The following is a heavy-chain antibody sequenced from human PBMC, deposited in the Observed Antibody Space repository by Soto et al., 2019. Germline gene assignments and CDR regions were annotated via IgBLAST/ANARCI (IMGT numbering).Heavy chain of an antibody. CDR1: GGSISSYY. D-gene: IGHD6-13*01. CDR2: IYYSGST. Sequence: QVQLQESGPGLVKPSETLSLTCTVSGGSISSYYWSWIRQPPGKGLEWIGYIYYSGSTNYNPSLKSRVTISVDTSKNQFSLKLSSVTAADTAVYYCARVIKSVSSSWYDYYYYMDVWGKGTTVTVSS. J-gene: IGHJ6*03. CDR3: ARVIKSVSSSWYDYYYYMDV. V-gene: IGHV4-59*01.